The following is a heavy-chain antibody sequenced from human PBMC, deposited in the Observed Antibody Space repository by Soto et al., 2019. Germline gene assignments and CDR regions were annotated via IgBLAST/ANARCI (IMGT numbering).Heavy chain of an antibody. D-gene: IGHD6-13*01. CDR1: GYTFTHYY. Sequence: QVQLVQSGAEVKKPGASVKVSCRTSGYTFTHYYIHWVRQAPGQGLECLGIINPASGSTNYAQDFQGRVTLTMDMSTTTVYMELSGLRAEDTAIFYCARDLAAGDHWGQGTLVTVSS. CDR2: INPASGST. CDR3: ARDLAAGDH. V-gene: IGHV1-46*01. J-gene: IGHJ4*02.